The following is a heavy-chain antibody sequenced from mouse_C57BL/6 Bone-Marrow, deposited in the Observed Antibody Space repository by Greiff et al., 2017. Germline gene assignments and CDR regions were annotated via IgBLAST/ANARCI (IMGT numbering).Heavy chain of an antibody. V-gene: IGHV1-61*01. CDR3: ARSIVKYFDV. CDR1: GYTFTSYW. J-gene: IGHJ1*03. D-gene: IGHD2-5*01. Sequence: QVQLQQPGAELVRPGSSVKLSCKASGYTFTSYWMDWVKQRPGQGLEWIGNIYPSDSETHYNQKFKDKATLTVDKSSSTAYMQLSSLTSEDSAVYYGARSIVKYFDVWGTGTTVTVSA. CDR2: IYPSDSET.